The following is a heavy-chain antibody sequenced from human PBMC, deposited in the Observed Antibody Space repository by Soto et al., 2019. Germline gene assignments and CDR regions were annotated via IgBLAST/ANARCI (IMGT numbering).Heavy chain of an antibody. J-gene: IGHJ4*02. D-gene: IGHD3-3*02. CDR3: ARSLLKVILPLGY. CDR2: INTLSGDT. Sequence: QVQLVQSGAEVKKPGASVKVSCKASGYTVSGYYMHWVRQAPGQGLEWMGWINTLSGDTSFPQKFQGRLAMTRDTSIDTAFMEVSRLTSDDMAIYYCARSLLKVILPLGYWGQGTLVSVSS. CDR1: GYTVSGYY. V-gene: IGHV1-2*02.